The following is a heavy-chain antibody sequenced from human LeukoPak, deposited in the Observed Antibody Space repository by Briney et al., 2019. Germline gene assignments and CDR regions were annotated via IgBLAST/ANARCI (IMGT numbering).Heavy chain of an antibody. Sequence: GGSLRLSCAASGFAVSSNYMSWVRQAPGKGLEWVSVIYSGDSTYYADFVQGRFTISRDNSKNTLYLQMNSLRAEDTAVYYCARVESGFFDYWGQETLVTVSS. CDR2: IYSGDST. CDR3: ARVESGFFDY. CDR1: GFAVSSNY. D-gene: IGHD3-3*01. V-gene: IGHV3-66*01. J-gene: IGHJ4*02.